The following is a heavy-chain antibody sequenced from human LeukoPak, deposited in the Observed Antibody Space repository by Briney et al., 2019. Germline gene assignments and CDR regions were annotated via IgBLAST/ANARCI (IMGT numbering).Heavy chain of an antibody. CDR3: AREGLRSFDWLFDEDYFDY. J-gene: IGHJ4*02. V-gene: IGHV4-59*01. D-gene: IGHD3-9*01. Sequence: SETLSLTCTVSGGSISSYYWSWIRQPPGKGLEWIGYIYYSGSTNYNPSLKSRVTISVDTSKNQFSLKLSPVTAADTAVYDCAREGLRSFDWLFDEDYFDYWGQGTLVTVSS. CDR2: IYYSGST. CDR1: GGSISSYY.